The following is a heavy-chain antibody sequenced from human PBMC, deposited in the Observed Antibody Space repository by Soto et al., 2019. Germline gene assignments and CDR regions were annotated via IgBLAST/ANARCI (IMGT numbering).Heavy chain of an antibody. D-gene: IGHD6-19*01. J-gene: IGHJ5*02. Sequence: PSETLSLTCTVSGGSISSYYWGWIRQPPGKGLEWIGYIYYSGSTNYNPSLKSRVTISLDTPKNQFSLKLSSVTAADTAVYYCARGYSSGWYGRDWFDPWGQGTLVTVSS. CDR2: IYYSGST. CDR3: ARGYSSGWYGRDWFDP. CDR1: GGSISSYY. V-gene: IGHV4-59*01.